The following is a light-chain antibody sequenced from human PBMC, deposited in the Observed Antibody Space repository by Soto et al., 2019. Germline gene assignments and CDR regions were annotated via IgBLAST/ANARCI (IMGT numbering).Light chain of an antibody. CDR1: QTVSGSH. V-gene: IGKV3-20*01. J-gene: IGKJ1*01. CDR3: QQYNNWPQT. Sequence: EIVLTQSPGTLCLSPGERATLSCRASQTVSGSHLAWYQQKRGQAPRLLIYGVSSRATGIPDRFSGSGSGTDFTLTISRLEPEDFAVYYCQQYNNWPQTFGQGTKVEIK. CDR2: GVS.